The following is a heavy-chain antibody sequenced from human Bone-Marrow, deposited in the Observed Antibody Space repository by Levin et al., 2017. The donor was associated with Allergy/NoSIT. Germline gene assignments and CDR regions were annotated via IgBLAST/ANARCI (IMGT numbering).Heavy chain of an antibody. CDR2: FDPEDEEI. Sequence: GESLKISCKVSGYTLSELSMQWVRRAPGKGLEWMGGFDPEDEEIVHAQTLQGRVTITEDTSSDTAYMELNSLSSDDTAVYYCAAGVRDDYYGSGSYYFQHWGQGTLVSVSS. D-gene: IGHD3-10*01. CDR3: AAGVRDDYYGSGSYYFQH. CDR1: GYTLSELS. V-gene: IGHV1-24*01. J-gene: IGHJ1*01.